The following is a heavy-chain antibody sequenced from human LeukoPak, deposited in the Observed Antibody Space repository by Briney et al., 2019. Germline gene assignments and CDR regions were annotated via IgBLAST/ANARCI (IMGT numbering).Heavy chain of an antibody. D-gene: IGHD3-10*01. Sequence: PSETLSLACAVYGGSFSGYYWSWIRQPPGKGLEWLGKINHSGSTNYNPSLKSRVTISVDTSKNQFSLELSSVTAADTAVYYCARGRLFFARGVIKGGDWFDPWGQGTLVTVSS. CDR3: ARGRLFFARGVIKGGDWFDP. CDR2: INHSGST. J-gene: IGHJ5*02. V-gene: IGHV4-34*01. CDR1: GGSFSGYY.